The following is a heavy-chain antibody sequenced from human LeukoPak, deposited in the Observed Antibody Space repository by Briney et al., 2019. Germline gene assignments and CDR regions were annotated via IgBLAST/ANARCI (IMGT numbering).Heavy chain of an antibody. CDR3: AKGMVRGATRDY. CDR1: GFTFSSYS. D-gene: IGHD3-10*01. Sequence: GGSLRLSCAASGFTFSSYSMNWVRQAPGKGLEWVSSISSSSSYIYYADSVKGRFTISRDNAKNSLYLQMNSLRAEDTAVYYCAKGMVRGATRDYWGQGTLVTVSS. CDR2: ISSSSSYI. J-gene: IGHJ4*02. V-gene: IGHV3-21*04.